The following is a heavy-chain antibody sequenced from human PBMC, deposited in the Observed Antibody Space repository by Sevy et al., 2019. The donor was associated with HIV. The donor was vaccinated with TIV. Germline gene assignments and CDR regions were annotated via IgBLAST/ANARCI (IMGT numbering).Heavy chain of an antibody. Sequence: GGSLRLSCAASGFTFSNAWMSWVRQAPGKRLEWVGRIKGKIYDGTIDYAAPVKGRFSISRDDSKNTLYLHMNSLKTEDTAVYYCTTASWSQEDYYNYWGQGTLVTVSS. CDR2: IKGKIYDGTI. CDR3: TTASWSQEDYYNY. J-gene: IGHJ4*02. D-gene: IGHD6-13*01. CDR1: GFTFSNAW. V-gene: IGHV3-15*01.